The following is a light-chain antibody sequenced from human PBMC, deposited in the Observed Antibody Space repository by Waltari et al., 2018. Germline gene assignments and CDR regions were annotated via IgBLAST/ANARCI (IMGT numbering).Light chain of an antibody. J-gene: IGKJ4*01. CDR3: QQRSNWPPFT. CDR2: DAS. Sequence: EVVLTQSPATLSLSPGERATLPCRASQSVSTYLAWYQQRPGQAPRLLIYDASNRADGIPARFSGSGSGTDFTLTISSLEPEDFAVYYCQQRSNWPPFTFGGGTKVEIK. V-gene: IGKV3-11*01. CDR1: QSVSTY.